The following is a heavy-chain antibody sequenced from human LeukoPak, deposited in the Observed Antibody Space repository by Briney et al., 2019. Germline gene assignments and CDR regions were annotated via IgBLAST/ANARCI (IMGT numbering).Heavy chain of an antibody. Sequence: GGSLRLSCAASGFTFSSYAMSWVRQAPGKGLERVSAISGSGGSTYYADSVKGRFTISRDNSKNTLYLQMNSLRAEDTAVYYCAKVRISHSSGWYFDYWGQGTLVTVSS. CDR1: GFTFSSYA. CDR3: AKVRISHSSGWYFDY. D-gene: IGHD6-19*01. V-gene: IGHV3-23*01. J-gene: IGHJ4*02. CDR2: ISGSGGST.